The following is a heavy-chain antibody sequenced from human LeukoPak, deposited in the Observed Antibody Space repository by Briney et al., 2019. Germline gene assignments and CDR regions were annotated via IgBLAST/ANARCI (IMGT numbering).Heavy chain of an antibody. D-gene: IGHD6-19*01. J-gene: IGHJ4*02. CDR3: AREETIAVAGSDY. CDR2: IYSGGST. V-gene: IGHV3-66*02. Sequence: GGSLRLSCAASGFTVSSNYMSWVRQAPGKGLEWVSVIYSGGSTYYSDSVKGRFTISRDNSKNTLYLQMNSLRAEDTAVYYCAREETIAVAGSDYWGQGTLVTVSS. CDR1: GFTVSSNY.